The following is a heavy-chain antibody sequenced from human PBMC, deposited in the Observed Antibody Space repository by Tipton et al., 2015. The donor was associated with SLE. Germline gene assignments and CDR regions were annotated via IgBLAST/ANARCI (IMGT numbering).Heavy chain of an antibody. CDR1: GGSISSGSYY. J-gene: IGHJ4*02. CDR2: IYTSGST. V-gene: IGHV4-61*02. CDR3: ATVGVSIFGFDY. D-gene: IGHD3-3*01. Sequence: LRLSCTVSGGSISSGSYYWSWIRQPAGKGLEWIGRIYTSGSTNYNPSLKSRVTISVDTSKNHFSLNLTSVTAADTAIYYCATVGVSIFGFDYWGQGTLVTVSS.